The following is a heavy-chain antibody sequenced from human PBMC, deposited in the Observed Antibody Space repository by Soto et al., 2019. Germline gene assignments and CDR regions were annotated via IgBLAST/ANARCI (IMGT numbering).Heavy chain of an antibody. J-gene: IGHJ6*02. V-gene: IGHV3-48*03. D-gene: IGHD2-2*01. CDR1: GFAFSSYE. CDR3: ARSERLLSTLCHGMDV. CDR2: ISSSGSTI. Sequence: EVQLVESGGGLVQPGGSLRLSCAASGFAFSSYEMNWVRQAPGKGLEWVSYISSSGSTIYYADSVKGRFTISRDNAKNSLYLQMNSLRAEDTAVYYCARSERLLSTLCHGMDVWGQGTTVTVSS.